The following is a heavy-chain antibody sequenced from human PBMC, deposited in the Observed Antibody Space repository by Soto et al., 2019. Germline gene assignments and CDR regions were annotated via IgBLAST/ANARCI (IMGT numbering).Heavy chain of an antibody. V-gene: IGHV5-51*01. CDR2: FYPGDSDN. J-gene: IGHJ6*02. D-gene: IGHD3-10*01. Sequence: DSVKFSCNGSGYSLTNYCIGWVLQMPGKGLEWMGMFYPGDSDNRYSPYFQGPVTISADKYISTAYLQWSSLKASDTAMYYCARGSGGMDVWGQGTKVTVSS. CDR3: ARGSGGMDV. CDR1: GYSLTNYC.